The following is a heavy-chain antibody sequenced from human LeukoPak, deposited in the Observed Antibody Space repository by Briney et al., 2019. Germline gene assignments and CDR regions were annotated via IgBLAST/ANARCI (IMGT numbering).Heavy chain of an antibody. CDR1: GGSMSRVSYY. CDR3: ARPDYYSSNTYYGPFDY. D-gene: IGHD6-19*01. J-gene: IGHJ4*02. V-gene: IGHV4-39*02. CDR2: IHYNGST. Sequence: PSETLSLTCAVSGGSMSRVSYYWGWLRQPPGKGLEWIGSIHYNGSTHYNPSLKSRVSISADTSKNHFSLTLSSVTAADTAVYFCARPDYYSSNTYYGPFDYWGQGTLVTVSS.